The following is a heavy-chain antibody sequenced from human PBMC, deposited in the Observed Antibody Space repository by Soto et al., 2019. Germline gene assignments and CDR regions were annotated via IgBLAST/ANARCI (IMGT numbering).Heavy chain of an antibody. CDR1: GGACSSYA. CDR2: IIPIFGSP. V-gene: IGHV1-69*14. Sequence: QVQLVQSRAEVKMPGASVKVSSKASGGACSSYAISWDSQAPGQGLEWMGCIIPIFGSPNYAQTFQGRVTIVADKSTGTAYMELRSLRSEDTALYYCASPVYRRGWYGGVWGKGTMLTVSS. CDR3: ASPVYRRGWYGGV. D-gene: IGHD6-19*01. J-gene: IGHJ3*01.